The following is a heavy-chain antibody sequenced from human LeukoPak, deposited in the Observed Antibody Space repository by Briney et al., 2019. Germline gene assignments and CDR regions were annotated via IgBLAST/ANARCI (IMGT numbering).Heavy chain of an antibody. CDR2: IRYDSTDK. D-gene: IGHD1-26*01. CDR3: ARVAGGLDY. V-gene: IGHV3-30*02. CDR1: GFTFSSYG. J-gene: IGHJ4*02. Sequence: GGSLRLSCAASGFTFSSYGMHWVRQAPAKGLEWVAFIRYDSTDKYYADSVKGRFTISRDNSKNTLYLQMNSLRAEDTAVYYCARVAGGLDYWGQGTLVTVSS.